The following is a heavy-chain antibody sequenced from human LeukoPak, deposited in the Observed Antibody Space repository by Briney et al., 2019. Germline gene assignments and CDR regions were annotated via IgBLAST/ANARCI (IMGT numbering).Heavy chain of an antibody. D-gene: IGHD6-13*01. CDR2: ISAYNGNT. J-gene: IGHJ4*02. Sequence: ASVKVSCKASGYTFTSYGISWVRQAPGQGLEWMGWISAYNGNTNYAQKLQGRVTMTTDTSTSTAYMELRSLRSDDTAVYYCARSAGSSSWYEGYYFDCWGQGTLVTVSS. V-gene: IGHV1-18*01. CDR1: GYTFTSYG. CDR3: ARSAGSSSWYEGYYFDC.